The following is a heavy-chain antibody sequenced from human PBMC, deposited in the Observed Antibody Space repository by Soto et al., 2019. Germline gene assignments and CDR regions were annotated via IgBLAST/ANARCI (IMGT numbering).Heavy chain of an antibody. D-gene: IGHD3-22*01. CDR2: ISAYNGNA. V-gene: IGHV1-18*01. J-gene: IGHJ4*02. CDR3: ARDNYERSGYFDY. Sequence: ASVKVSCKASGYTFTSYGISWLRQAPGQGLEWMGWISAYNGNANYTQMFQGRVTMTTDTFTSTAYMELRSLRSDDTAVYFCARDNYERSGYFDYWGQGTLVTVSS. CDR1: GYTFTSYG.